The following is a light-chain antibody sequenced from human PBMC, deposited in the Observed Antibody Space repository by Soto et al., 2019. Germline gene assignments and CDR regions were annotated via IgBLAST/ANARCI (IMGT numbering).Light chain of an antibody. Sequence: EIVMTQSPATLYLSPGERATLSCRASQSVSSNLAWYQQKPGQAPRLLMYGASTRATGIPGRFSGSGSGTEFTLTISSLQSEDFAVFYCQQYNNWPWTFGQGTKVEIK. J-gene: IGKJ1*01. CDR3: QQYNNWPWT. V-gene: IGKV3-15*01. CDR1: QSVSSN. CDR2: GAS.